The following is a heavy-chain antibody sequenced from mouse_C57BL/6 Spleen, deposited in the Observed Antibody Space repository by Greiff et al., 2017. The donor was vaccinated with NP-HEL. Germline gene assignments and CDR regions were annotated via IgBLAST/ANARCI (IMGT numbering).Heavy chain of an antibody. J-gene: IGHJ3*01. CDR1: GFTFTDYY. V-gene: IGHV1-36*01. CDR2: VYPYNGGT. D-gene: IGHD2-1*01. Sequence: VQLKESGPVLVKPGPSVKISCKASGFTFTDYYMHWVKQSHGKSLEWIGLVYPYNGGTSYNQKFKGKATLTVDTSSSTAYMELNSLTSEDSAVYYCASPIYYGNYVGFAYWGQGTLVTVSA. CDR3: ASPIYYGNYVGFAY.